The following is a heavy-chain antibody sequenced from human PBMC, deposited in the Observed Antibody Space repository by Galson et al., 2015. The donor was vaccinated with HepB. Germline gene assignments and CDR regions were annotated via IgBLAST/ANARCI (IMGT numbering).Heavy chain of an antibody. CDR2: ISDSGDST. J-gene: IGHJ3*02. Sequence: SLRLSCAASGFTFSSYAMNWVRQAPGKGLEWVSTISDSGDSTYYADSVKGRFTISRDNSKNTLNLQMNSLRPEDTAVYYCAKGSTIPWGAFDIWGQGTMVTVSS. D-gene: IGHD5/OR15-5a*01. CDR3: AKGSTIPWGAFDI. CDR1: GFTFSSYA. V-gene: IGHV3-23*01.